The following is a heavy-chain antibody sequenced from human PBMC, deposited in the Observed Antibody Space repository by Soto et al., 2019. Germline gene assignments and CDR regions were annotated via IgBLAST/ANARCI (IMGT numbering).Heavy chain of an antibody. J-gene: IGHJ4*02. Sequence: GGSLRLSCSASGFTFTHYRIHWVRQAPGKGLVWVSRVNSDGSSTNYADAVKGRFTISRDNSKNMAYLQMNNLTVEDTGVYYCAKAGDWNYVYDFWGQGALVTVSS. CDR1: GFTFTHYR. CDR2: VNSDGSST. D-gene: IGHD1-7*01. CDR3: AKAGDWNYVYDF. V-gene: IGHV3-74*01.